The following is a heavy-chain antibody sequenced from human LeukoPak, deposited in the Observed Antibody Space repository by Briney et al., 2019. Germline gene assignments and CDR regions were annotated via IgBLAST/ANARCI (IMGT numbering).Heavy chain of an antibody. V-gene: IGHV4-39*01. D-gene: IGHD4-23*01. Sequence: SETLSLTCTVSGGSISTSNYYWAWIRQPPGKGLEWIGSIYFSGSTYYNPSLKSRVSMSVDTSNNQFSLKVTSVTAADTAVYYCASNYGADSGYWGQGTLVTVSS. CDR3: ASNYGADSGY. CDR2: IYFSGST. CDR1: GGSISTSNYY. J-gene: IGHJ4*02.